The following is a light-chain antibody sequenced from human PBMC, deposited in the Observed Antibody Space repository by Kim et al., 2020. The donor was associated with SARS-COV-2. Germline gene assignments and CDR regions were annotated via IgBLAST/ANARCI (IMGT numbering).Light chain of an antibody. Sequence: SYELTQPLSVSVALRQTAKMTCGGDNIARKDVHWYQQRPGQAPLLVIYRDSNRPSGIPERFSGSNSGNTATLIITTAQDEDEADYYCQVWDGSSVVFGGG. J-gene: IGLJ2*01. V-gene: IGLV3-9*01. CDR2: RDS. CDR3: QVWDGSSVV. CDR1: NIARKD.